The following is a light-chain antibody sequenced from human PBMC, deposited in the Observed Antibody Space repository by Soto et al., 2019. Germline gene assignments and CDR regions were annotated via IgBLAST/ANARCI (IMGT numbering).Light chain of an antibody. CDR3: QQYSSYPT. V-gene: IGKV1-5*01. Sequence: DVQITQSPATLSASIGDTVTVACRASQGISNWLAWYQQKPGKAPKLLIFHASSLESGVPSRFSGSGSGTEFTLTISSPQSDDFATYYCQQYSSYPTFGQGTKVDIK. CDR1: QGISNW. CDR2: HAS. J-gene: IGKJ1*01.